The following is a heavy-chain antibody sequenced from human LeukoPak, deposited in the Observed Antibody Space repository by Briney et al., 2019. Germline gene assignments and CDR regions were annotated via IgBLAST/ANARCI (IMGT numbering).Heavy chain of an antibody. Sequence: SETLSLTCAVYGGSFSAQYWSWIRQPPGKGLEWIGEINHSGSTNYNPSLKSRVAISVDTSKNQFSLRLTSLTAADTAVYYCARASYYASSGYYHTHFDYWGLGTLVTVSS. CDR1: GGSFSAQY. J-gene: IGHJ4*02. D-gene: IGHD3-22*01. CDR2: INHSGST. CDR3: ARASYYASSGYYHTHFDY. V-gene: IGHV4-34*01.